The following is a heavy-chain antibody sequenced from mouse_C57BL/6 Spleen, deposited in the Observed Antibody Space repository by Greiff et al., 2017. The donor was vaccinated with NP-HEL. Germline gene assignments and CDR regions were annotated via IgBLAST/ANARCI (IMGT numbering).Heavy chain of an antibody. CDR3: ASGNYDWYFDV. CDR1: GFTFTDYY. CDR2: IRNKANGYTT. D-gene: IGHD2-1*01. J-gene: IGHJ1*03. V-gene: IGHV7-3*01. Sequence: EVQLVESGGGLVQPGGSLSLSCAASGFTFTDYYMSWVRQPPGKALEWLGFIRNKANGYTTEYSASVKGRFTISRDNSQSILYLQMNALRAEDSATYYCASGNYDWYFDVWGTGTTVTVSS.